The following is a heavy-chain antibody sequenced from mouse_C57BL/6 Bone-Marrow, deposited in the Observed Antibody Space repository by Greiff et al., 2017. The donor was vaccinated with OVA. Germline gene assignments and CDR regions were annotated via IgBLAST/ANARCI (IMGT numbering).Heavy chain of an antibody. Sequence: DVQLVESGGGLVQPGGSLSLSCAASGFTFTDYYMSWVRQPPGKALEWLGFIRNKANGYTTEYSASVKGRFTISRDNSQSILYLQMNALRAEDSATYYCARSFYGSSGYYAMDYWGQGTSVTVSS. J-gene: IGHJ4*01. V-gene: IGHV7-3*01. CDR3: ARSFYGSSGYYAMDY. CDR1: GFTFTDYY. D-gene: IGHD1-1*01. CDR2: IRNKANGYTT.